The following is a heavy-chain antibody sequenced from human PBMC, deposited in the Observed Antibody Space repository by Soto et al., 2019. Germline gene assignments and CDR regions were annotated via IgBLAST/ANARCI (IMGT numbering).Heavy chain of an antibody. CDR3: AAAGSSGVGLWFDP. CDR2: MNPNSGNT. Sequence: GSVKGSSKGSGYTLTRYDIQSVRQATGQGLEWMGWMNPNSGNTGYAQKFQGRVTMTRNTSISTAYMELSSLRAEDTAVYYCAAAGSSGVGLWFDPRGQGTLVTVSS. J-gene: IGHJ5*02. V-gene: IGHV1-8*01. CDR1: GYTLTRYD. D-gene: IGHD6-19*01.